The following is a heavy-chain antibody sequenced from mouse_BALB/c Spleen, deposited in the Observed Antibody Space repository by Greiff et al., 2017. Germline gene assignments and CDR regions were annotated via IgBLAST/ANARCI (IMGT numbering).Heavy chain of an antibody. CDR1: GYTFTDYN. CDR2: IYPYNGGT. Sequence: EVQLQQSGPELVKPGASVKISCKASGYTFTDYNMHWVKQSHGKSLEWIGYIYPYNGGTGYNQKFKSKATLTVDNSSSTAYMELRSLTSEDSAVYYCARSGVYYGSSEGLDYWGQGTTLTVSS. J-gene: IGHJ2*01. D-gene: IGHD1-1*01. CDR3: ARSGVYYGSSEGLDY. V-gene: IGHV1S29*02.